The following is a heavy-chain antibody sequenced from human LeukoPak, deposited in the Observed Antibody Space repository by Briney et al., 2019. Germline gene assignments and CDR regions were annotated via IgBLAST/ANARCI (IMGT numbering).Heavy chain of an antibody. Sequence: GGALRLSCAASGFTFSDYYMSWIRQAPGKGLEGVSYISSSGSTIYYADSVKGRFTISRDNAKNSLYLQMNSLRAEDTAVYYCARLLGWLSYFDYWGQGTLVTVSS. V-gene: IGHV3-11*01. D-gene: IGHD3/OR15-3a*01. CDR1: GFTFSDYY. CDR3: ARLLGWLSYFDY. CDR2: ISSSGSTI. J-gene: IGHJ4*02.